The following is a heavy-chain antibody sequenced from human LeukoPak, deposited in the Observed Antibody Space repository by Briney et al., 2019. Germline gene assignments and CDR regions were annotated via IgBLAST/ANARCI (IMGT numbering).Heavy chain of an antibody. CDR2: INPNSGGT. CDR3: ARDWRGLLIHRRGFDY. CDR1: GYTFTGYY. D-gene: IGHD3-3*01. V-gene: IGHV1-2*02. Sequence: ASEKVSCKASGYTFTGYYMHWVRQAPGQGLEWMGWINPNSGGTNYAQKFQGRVTMTRDTSISTAYMELSRLRSDDTAVYYCARDWRGLLIHRRGFDYWGQGTLVTVSS. J-gene: IGHJ4*02.